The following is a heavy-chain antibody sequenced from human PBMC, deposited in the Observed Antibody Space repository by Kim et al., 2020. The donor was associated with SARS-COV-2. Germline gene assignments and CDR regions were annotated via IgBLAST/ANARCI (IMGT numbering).Heavy chain of an antibody. CDR1: GFTFSSYA. Sequence: GGSLRLSCAASGFTFSSYAMHWVRQAPGKGLEWVAVISYDGSNKYYADSVKGRFTISRDNSKNTLYLQMNSLRAEDTAVYYCARDGVWGGYDSFFDYWGQGTLVTVSS. CDR3: ARDGVWGGYDSFFDY. CDR2: ISYDGSNK. D-gene: IGHD5-12*01. V-gene: IGHV3-30*04. J-gene: IGHJ4*02.